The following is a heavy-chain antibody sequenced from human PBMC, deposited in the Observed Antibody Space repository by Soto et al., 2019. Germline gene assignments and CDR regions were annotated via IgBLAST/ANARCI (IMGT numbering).Heavy chain of an antibody. CDR1: GFTFSPYW. D-gene: IGHD4-4*01. CDR2: INPDGSST. V-gene: IGHV3-74*01. Sequence: GSLRLSCAASGFTFSPYWMHWVRQAPGKGLVWVSRINPDGSSTNYADSVKGRFTISRDNAKNTLYLQMNSLRAEDTAVYYCGRGGSNSPNGMDVWGQVTTVTVSS. J-gene: IGHJ6*02. CDR3: GRGGSNSPNGMDV.